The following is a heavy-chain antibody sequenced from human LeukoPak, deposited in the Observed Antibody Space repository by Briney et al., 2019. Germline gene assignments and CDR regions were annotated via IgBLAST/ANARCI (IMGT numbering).Heavy chain of an antibody. V-gene: IGHV1-69*13. J-gene: IGHJ6*02. CDR2: IIPIFGTA. Sequence: ASVKVSCKASGGTFSSYAISWVRQAPGQGLEWMGGIIPIFGTANYAQKFQGRVTITADESTSTAYMELGSLRSEDTAVYYCARDYYDFWSGYYASYYYYGMDVWGQGTTVTVSS. CDR3: ARDYYDFWSGYYASYYYYGMDV. CDR1: GGTFSSYA. D-gene: IGHD3-3*01.